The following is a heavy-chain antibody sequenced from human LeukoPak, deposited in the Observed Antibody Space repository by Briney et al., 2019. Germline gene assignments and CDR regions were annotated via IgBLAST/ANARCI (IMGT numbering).Heavy chain of an antibody. CDR2: IHYSGTT. CDR1: GASINNYY. CDR3: ARHHLYSVSYPDPFGY. V-gene: IGHV4-59*08. Sequence: SETLSLTCTVSGASINNYYWSWVRQPPGKALEWIGNIHYSGTTNYNPSLKSRVTISVDTSKSQFSLILRFVTAADTAVYYCARHHLYSVSYPDPFGYWGQGTLVTVSS. D-gene: IGHD1-26*01. J-gene: IGHJ4*02.